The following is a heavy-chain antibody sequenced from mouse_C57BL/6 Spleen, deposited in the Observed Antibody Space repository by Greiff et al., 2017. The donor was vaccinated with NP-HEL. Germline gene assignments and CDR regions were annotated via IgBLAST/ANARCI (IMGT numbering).Heavy chain of an antibody. D-gene: IGHD2-5*01. CDR1: GYTFTSYW. J-gene: IGHJ4*01. Sequence: VQLQQPGAELVMPGASVKLSCKASGYTFTSYWMHWVKQRPGQGLEWIGEIDPSDSYTNYNQKFKGKSTLTVDKSSSTAYMQLSSLTSEDSAVYYCVYSNYGAMDYWGQGTSVTVSS. V-gene: IGHV1-69*01. CDR2: IDPSDSYT. CDR3: VYSNYGAMDY.